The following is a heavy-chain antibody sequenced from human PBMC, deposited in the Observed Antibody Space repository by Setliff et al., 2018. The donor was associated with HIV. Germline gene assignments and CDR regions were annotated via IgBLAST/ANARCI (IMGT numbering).Heavy chain of an antibody. CDR1: GGSISSSTYY. V-gene: IGHV4-39*01. J-gene: IGHJ4*02. CDR2: IYYSGST. CDR3: ARRDGYSYGFYFDY. Sequence: SETLSLTCTVYGGSISSSTYYWGWIRQPPGKGLEWIGTIYYSGSTYYNPSLKSRLTISVDTSKNQFSLKLSSVTAADTAVYYCARRDGYSYGFYFDYWGQGTLVTVSS. D-gene: IGHD5-18*01.